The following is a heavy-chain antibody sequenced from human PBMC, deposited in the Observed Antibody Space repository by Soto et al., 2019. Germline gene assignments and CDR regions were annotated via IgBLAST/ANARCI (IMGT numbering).Heavy chain of an antibody. J-gene: IGHJ3*02. CDR2: LYDVDGT. Sequence: GGSLRLSCAALGLTVRGKKYITWVHQAPGKGLEWVSALYDVDGTYYADSAKGRFTLSRDNSNNIIYIQMNSLGPDDTAVYYCASWLEREHAYDIWGLGTMVTVSS. CDR3: ASWLEREHAYDI. CDR1: GLTVRGKKY. V-gene: IGHV3-53*01. D-gene: IGHD1-1*01.